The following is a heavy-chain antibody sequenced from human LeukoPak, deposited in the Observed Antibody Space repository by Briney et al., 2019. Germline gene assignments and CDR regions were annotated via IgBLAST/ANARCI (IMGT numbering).Heavy chain of an antibody. CDR3: AREAPGAHNHFDY. D-gene: IGHD1-26*01. V-gene: IGHV3-48*02. Sequence: GGSLRLSCAASGFTFSSYSMNWVRPAPGKGLEWLSYISSSSSTIYYADSVKGRFTISRDDATNSLYLQMNSLRDEDTAVYYCAREAPGAHNHFDYWGQGTLVTVSS. J-gene: IGHJ4*02. CDR1: GFTFSSYS. CDR2: ISSSSSTI.